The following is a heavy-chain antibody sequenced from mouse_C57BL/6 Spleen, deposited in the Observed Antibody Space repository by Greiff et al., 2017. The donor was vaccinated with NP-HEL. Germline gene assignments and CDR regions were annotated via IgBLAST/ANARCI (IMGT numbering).Heavy chain of an antibody. CDR1: GFSLTSYA. V-gene: IGHV2-9-1*01. Sequence: VKLMESGPGLVAPSQSLSITCTVSGFSLTSYAISWVRQPPGKGLEWLGVIWTGGGTNYNSALKSRLSISKDNSKSQVFLKMNSLQTDDTARYYCARNFGGYYDYFDYWGQGTTLTVSS. CDR2: IWTGGGT. CDR3: ARNFGGYYDYFDY. D-gene: IGHD2-3*01. J-gene: IGHJ2*01.